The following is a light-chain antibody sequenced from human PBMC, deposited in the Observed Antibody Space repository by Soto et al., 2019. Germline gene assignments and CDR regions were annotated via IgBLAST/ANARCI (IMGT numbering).Light chain of an antibody. V-gene: IGKV1-5*01. CDR1: QSISSW. CDR2: DAS. Sequence: DIKMTLSLSTLSAYVGDRVTITSRASQSISSWLAWYQQKPGKAPKLLIYDASSLESGVPSRFSGSGFGTEFTLTISSLQPDDYATYYCQQYQTFWTFGQRTKVDIK. CDR3: QQYQTFWT. J-gene: IGKJ1*01.